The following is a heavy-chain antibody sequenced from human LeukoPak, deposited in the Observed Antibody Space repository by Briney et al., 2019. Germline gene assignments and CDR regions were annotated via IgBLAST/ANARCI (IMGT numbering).Heavy chain of an antibody. V-gene: IGHV3-30*18. Sequence: PGGSLRLSCAASGFTFSSNGMHWVRQAPGKGLEWVALISYDGRNKYYAGSVKGRFTISRDNSKNTLYLQMNSLRPEDTAVYYCAKERYLLDYWGQGTRVTVSS. CDR3: AKERYLLDY. J-gene: IGHJ4*02. CDR1: GFTFSSNG. CDR2: ISYDGRNK. D-gene: IGHD2-15*01.